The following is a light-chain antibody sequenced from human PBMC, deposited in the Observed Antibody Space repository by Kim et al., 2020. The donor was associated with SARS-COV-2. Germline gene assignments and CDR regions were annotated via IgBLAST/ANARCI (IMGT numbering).Light chain of an antibody. CDR2: DAS. J-gene: IGKJ3*01. V-gene: IGKV3-11*01. Sequence: FPWERATLSCRASQSVSTYLAWYQQKPGQAPRLLICDASNRATGIPARFSGSGSGTDFTLTISSLEPEDFAVYYCQQRSNWPPFTFGPGTKVDIK. CDR3: QQRSNWPPFT. CDR1: QSVSTY.